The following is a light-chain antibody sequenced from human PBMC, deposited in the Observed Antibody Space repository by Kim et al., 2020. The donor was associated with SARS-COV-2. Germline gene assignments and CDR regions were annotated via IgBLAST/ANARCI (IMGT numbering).Light chain of an antibody. CDR1: QSVSSN. V-gene: IGKV3-15*01. J-gene: IGKJ3*01. Sequence: SPWERATLACRASQSVSSNLAWYQQKPGPAPRLLIYCASTRATGIPARFSGSGSGTEFTLTISSLQSEDFAVYYCQQYNNWPFTFGPGTKVDIK. CDR3: QQYNNWPFT. CDR2: CAS.